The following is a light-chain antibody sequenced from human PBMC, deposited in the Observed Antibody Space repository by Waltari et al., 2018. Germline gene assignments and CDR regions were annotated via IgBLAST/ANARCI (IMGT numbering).Light chain of an antibody. Sequence: EIVMTQSPATLSVSPGDRATLSCRASQSVRTNLAWFQQKPGQPPRLLISGASTRATGIPARFSGSGSGTESTRTITGLQSEDFAVYYCHEYEYWPPGTFGPGTKVEIK. V-gene: IGKV3-15*01. J-gene: IGKJ3*01. CDR1: QSVRTN. CDR2: GAS. CDR3: HEYEYWPPGT.